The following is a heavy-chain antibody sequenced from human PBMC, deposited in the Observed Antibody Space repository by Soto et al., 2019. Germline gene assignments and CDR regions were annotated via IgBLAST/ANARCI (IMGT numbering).Heavy chain of an antibody. Sequence: SETLSLTCAVSGGSLSGFYWTWIRQPPGEGLEWIGEINHSGTTNFNPSLRSRLTISLDSSKKHFSLKLTSMTAADAAVYYCARADRTLVTSYGLDFRGQGTTVTVTS. V-gene: IGHV4-34*01. J-gene: IGHJ6*02. CDR1: GGSLSGFY. CDR2: INHSGTT. D-gene: IGHD2-21*02. CDR3: ARADRTLVTSYGLDF.